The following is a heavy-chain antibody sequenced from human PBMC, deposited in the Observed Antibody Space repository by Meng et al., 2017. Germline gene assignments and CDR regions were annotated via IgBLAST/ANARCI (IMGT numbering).Heavy chain of an antibody. V-gene: IGHV7-4-1*02. J-gene: IGHJ4*02. CDR1: GYTLTSYA. D-gene: IGHD6-6*01. CDR3: ARACSPPSSSSSFHDY. CDR2: INTNTGNP. Sequence: QGQWWQSGSELKKPVASVKVSCKAFGYTLTSYAMNWVRQAPGQGLEWMGWINTNTGNPTYAQGFTGRFVFSLDTSVSTAYLQISSLKAEDTAVYYCARACSPPSSSSSFHDYWGQGTLVTVSS.